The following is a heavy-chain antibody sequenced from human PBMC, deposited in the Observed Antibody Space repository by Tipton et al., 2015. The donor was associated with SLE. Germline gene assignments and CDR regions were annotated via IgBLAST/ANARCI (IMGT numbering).Heavy chain of an antibody. Sequence: SLRLSCAASGFTFSTYAMSWVRQAPGKGLEWVSAIGGSGGSTYYADSVKGRFTISRVNSKNTVYLQMKSLRVEDTAVYYCAKDPGWIQPENAYWGQGTLVTVSS. J-gene: IGHJ4*02. V-gene: IGHV3-23*01. CDR1: GFTFSTYA. CDR3: AKDPGWIQPENAY. CDR2: IGGSGGST. D-gene: IGHD5-18*01.